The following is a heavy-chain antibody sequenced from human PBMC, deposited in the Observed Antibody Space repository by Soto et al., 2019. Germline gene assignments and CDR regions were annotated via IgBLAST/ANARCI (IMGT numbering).Heavy chain of an antibody. CDR2: IYYSGNT. V-gene: IGHV4-31*03. D-gene: IGHD1-1*01. J-gene: IGHJ4*02. CDR1: GGSISSGTYY. CDR3: ARRYGYSFDY. Sequence: SETLSLTCSVSGGSISSGTYYWSWIRQHPGKGLEWTGYIYYSGNTYYNPSLKSRVTISVDTSKNQFSLKLSSVTAADTAVYYCARRYGYSFDYWGQGTLVTVSS.